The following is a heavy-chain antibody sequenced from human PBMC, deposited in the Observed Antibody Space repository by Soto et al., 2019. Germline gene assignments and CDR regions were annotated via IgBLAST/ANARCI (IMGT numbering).Heavy chain of an antibody. CDR1: GFTFSAYD. Sequence: EVQLVESGGGLVQPGGSLRLSCAASGFTFSAYDMHWVRQATGKGLEWVSAIGTQHDTYYPDSVKGRFTISSENAKNSLYLQMNSLRAGGTAVYYCARQASYWHGGGGWIDPWGQGTLVTVSS. D-gene: IGHD2-8*02. CDR2: IGTQHDT. CDR3: ARQASYWHGGGGWIDP. V-gene: IGHV3-13*01. J-gene: IGHJ5*02.